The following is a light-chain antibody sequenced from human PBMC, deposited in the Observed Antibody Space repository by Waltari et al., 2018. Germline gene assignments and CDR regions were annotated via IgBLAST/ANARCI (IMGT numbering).Light chain of an antibody. J-gene: IGLJ2*01. CDR2: SNT. CDR3: ATWDDRLTGVV. V-gene: IGLV1-44*01. CDR1: NSNIGSNV. Sequence: QSALTQPPSVSGTPGQTVTIFCSGGNSNIGSNVVNWYQQVPGTAPKLLIYSNTYRPSAVPDRFSGSKSGTSASLAISGLQSDDEGDYYCATWDDRLTGVVFGGGTQVTVL.